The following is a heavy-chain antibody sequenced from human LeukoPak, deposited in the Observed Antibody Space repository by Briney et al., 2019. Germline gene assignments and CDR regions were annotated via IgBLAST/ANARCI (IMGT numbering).Heavy chain of an antibody. D-gene: IGHD2-2*01. CDR1: GYSFTSYW. J-gene: IGHJ3*02. CDR3: ARQGIPAAINRGFDI. V-gene: IGHV5-51*01. Sequence: GESLKISCKGSGYSFTSYWIGWVRQMPGKGLEWMGIIYPGDSDTRYSPSFQGQVTISADKSISTAYLQWSSLKASDTAMYYCARQGIPAAINRGFDIWGQGTMVTVSS. CDR2: IYPGDSDT.